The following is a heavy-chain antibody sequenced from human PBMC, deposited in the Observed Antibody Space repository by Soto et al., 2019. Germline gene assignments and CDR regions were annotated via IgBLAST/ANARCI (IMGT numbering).Heavy chain of an antibody. J-gene: IGHJ4*02. CDR1: GGSISSSSYY. Sequence: SETLSLTCTVSGGSISSSSYYWGWIRQPPGKGLEWIGSIYYSGSTYYNPSLKSRVTISVDTSKNQFSLKLSSVTAADTAVYYCARQTVETINYDLYYFDYWGQGTLVTVSS. CDR3: ARQTVETINYDLYYFDY. V-gene: IGHV4-39*01. D-gene: IGHD3-16*01. CDR2: IYYSGST.